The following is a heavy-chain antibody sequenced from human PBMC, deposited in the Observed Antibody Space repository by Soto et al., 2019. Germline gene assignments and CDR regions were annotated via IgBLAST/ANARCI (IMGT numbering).Heavy chain of an antibody. V-gene: IGHV4-30-2*01. CDR1: GGSISSGGYS. D-gene: IGHD3-22*01. J-gene: IGHJ3*02. Sequence: SETLSLTCAVSGGSISSGGYSWSWIRQPPGKGLEWIGYIYHSGSTYYNPSLKSRVTISVDTSKNQFSLKLSSVTAADTAVYYCARDFPTYYYDSSGYYYRPDAFDIWGQGTMVTVSS. CDR3: ARDFPTYYYDSSGYYYRPDAFDI. CDR2: IYHSGST.